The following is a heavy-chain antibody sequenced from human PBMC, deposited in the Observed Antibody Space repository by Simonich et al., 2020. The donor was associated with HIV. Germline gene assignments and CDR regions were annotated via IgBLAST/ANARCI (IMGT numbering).Heavy chain of an antibody. CDR3: VRGPVVVLVATPQSYYYMDV. CDR2: INHNGST. D-gene: IGHD2-15*01. Sequence: QVQLQQWCAGLLKPSETLSLTCAVYGGSFSGYHWSLIRQPPGKGLVWIGDINHNGSTNSNPSRNRRFTRAVDTTKIQFSLKMSSVTAADTAVYYCVRGPVVVLVATPQSYYYMDVWGKGTTVTVSS. CDR1: GGSFSGYH. J-gene: IGHJ6*03. V-gene: IGHV4-34*01.